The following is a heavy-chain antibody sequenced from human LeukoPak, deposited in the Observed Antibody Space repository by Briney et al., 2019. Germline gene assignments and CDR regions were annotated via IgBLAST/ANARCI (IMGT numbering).Heavy chain of an antibody. D-gene: IGHD5-12*01. Sequence: SETLSLTCTVSGGSISSYFWSWIRQPAGKGLEWIGRIYSSGSNNYNPSLKSRVTMSLDTSKNHLSLNLSSVTAADTAVYYCAREPTSGRDPTSGRPLDYWGQGTLVTVSS. J-gene: IGHJ4*02. CDR3: AREPTSGRDPTSGRPLDY. V-gene: IGHV4-4*07. CDR2: IYSSGSN. CDR1: GGSISSYF.